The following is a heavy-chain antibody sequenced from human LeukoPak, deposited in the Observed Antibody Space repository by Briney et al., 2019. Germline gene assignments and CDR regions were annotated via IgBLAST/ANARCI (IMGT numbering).Heavy chain of an antibody. V-gene: IGHV3-23*01. CDR1: GLTFSSYA. D-gene: IGHD6-19*01. CDR3: ANKGVPIGSGWYAY. CDR2: ISGSGGSK. J-gene: IGHJ4*02. Sequence: GGSLRLSCTVSGLTFSSYAMSWVRQAPGKGLEGVSGISGSGGSKYYANSVKGRFTISRDNSKNTLYLQMNTLRAEDTAVYYCANKGVPIGSGWYAYWGQGTLVTVSS.